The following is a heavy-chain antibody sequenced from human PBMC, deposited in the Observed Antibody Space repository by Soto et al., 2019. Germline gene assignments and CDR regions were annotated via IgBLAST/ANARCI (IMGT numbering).Heavy chain of an antibody. CDR2: IGGSTTGT. V-gene: IGHV3-23*01. CDR1: GLTFSSYA. J-gene: IGHJ4*02. CDR3: AKDLYGDYGATGED. D-gene: IGHD4-17*01. Sequence: EVQLLESGGGSVRRGGSLRLSCTASGLTFSSYAMTWVRQAPGKGLEWVSAIGGSTTGTYYADSVRGRFTISRDNSKNTLYLQMNSLVAEDTAVYYCAKDLYGDYGATGEDWGQGTLVTVSS.